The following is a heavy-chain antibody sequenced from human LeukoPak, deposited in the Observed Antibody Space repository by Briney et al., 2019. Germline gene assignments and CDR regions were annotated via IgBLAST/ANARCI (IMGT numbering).Heavy chain of an antibody. Sequence: ASVKVSCKASVYTFTSYAMNWVRPAPGQGLEWMGWINTNTGNPTYAQGFTGRFVFSLDTSGSTAYLQISSLKAEDTAVYYCARVSGWSPYYYYYMDVWGKGTTVTVSS. V-gene: IGHV7-4-1*02. D-gene: IGHD6-19*01. CDR3: ARVSGWSPYYYYYMDV. CDR1: VYTFTSYA. J-gene: IGHJ6*03. CDR2: INTNTGNP.